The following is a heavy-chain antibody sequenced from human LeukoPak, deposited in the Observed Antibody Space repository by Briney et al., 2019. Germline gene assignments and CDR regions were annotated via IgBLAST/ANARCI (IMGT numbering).Heavy chain of an antibody. CDR2: IYTSGST. CDR3: ARGAIVVVITSYYFDY. CDR1: GGSISSYY. J-gene: IGHJ4*02. Sequence: PSETLSLTCTVSGGSISSYYWSWIRQPAGKGLEWIGRIYTSGSTNYNPSLKSRVTMSVDTSKNQFSLKLSSVTAADTAVYYCARGAIVVVITSYYFDYWGQGTLVTVSS. D-gene: IGHD3-22*01. V-gene: IGHV4-4*07.